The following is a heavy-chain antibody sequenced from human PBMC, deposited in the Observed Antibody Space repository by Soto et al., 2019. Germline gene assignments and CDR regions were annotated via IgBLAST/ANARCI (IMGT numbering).Heavy chain of an antibody. CDR2: IYPGDSDT. CDR3: ARFIKSFGDHRDLLAF. CDR1: GYTFTDYW. V-gene: IGHV5-51*01. J-gene: IGHJ6*02. Sequence: GESLKISCKGSGYTFTDYWIGWVRQLPGKGLEWMGIIYPGDSDTRYSPSFQGHVTITVDKSTSTAYLQWNTLKASDTAMYYCARFIKSFGDHRDLLAFRAQGTT. D-gene: IGHD2-8*02.